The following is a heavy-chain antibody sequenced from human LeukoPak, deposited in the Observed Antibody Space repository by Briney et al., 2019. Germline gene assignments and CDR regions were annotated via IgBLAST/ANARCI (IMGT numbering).Heavy chain of an antibody. CDR3: AKDIGILTGKIPDY. Sequence: PGGSLRLSCAASGFTFDDYAMHWVRQAPGKCLEWVSLISGDGGSTYYADSVKGRFTISRDNSKNSLYLQMNSLRTEDTALYYCAKDIGILTGKIPDYWGQGTLVTVSS. CDR2: ISGDGGST. CDR1: GFTFDDYA. J-gene: IGHJ4*02. V-gene: IGHV3-43*02. D-gene: IGHD3-9*01.